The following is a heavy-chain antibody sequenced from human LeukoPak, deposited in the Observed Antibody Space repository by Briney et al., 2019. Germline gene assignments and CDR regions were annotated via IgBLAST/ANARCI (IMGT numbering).Heavy chain of an antibody. Sequence: GGSLRLSCAASGFTFSSYGMNWVRQAPGKGLEWVSYISSSSSTIYYAGSVKGRFTISRDNAKNSLYLQMNSLRDEDTAVYYCARQIGSGTYHTHYWGQGTPVTVPS. V-gene: IGHV3-48*02. CDR1: GFTFSSYG. CDR3: ARQIGSGTYHTHY. CDR2: ISSSSSTI. D-gene: IGHD3-10*01. J-gene: IGHJ4*02.